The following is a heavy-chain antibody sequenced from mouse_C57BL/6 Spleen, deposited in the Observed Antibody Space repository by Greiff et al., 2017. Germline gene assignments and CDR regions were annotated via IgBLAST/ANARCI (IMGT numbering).Heavy chain of an antibody. Sequence: VQLQQPGAELVKPGASVKMSCKASGYTFTSYWITWVKQRPGQGLEWIGDIYPGSGSTNYNEKFKSKATLTVDTSSSTAYMQLSSLTSEDSAVYYCASSSTMITPKDYWGQGTSVTVSS. CDR1: GYTFTSYW. D-gene: IGHD2-4*01. V-gene: IGHV1-55*01. J-gene: IGHJ4*01. CDR2: IYPGSGST. CDR3: ASSSTMITPKDY.